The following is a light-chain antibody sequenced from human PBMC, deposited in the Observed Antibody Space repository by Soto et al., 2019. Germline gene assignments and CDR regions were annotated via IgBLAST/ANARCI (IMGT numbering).Light chain of an antibody. CDR2: DAS. Sequence: DIQMTQSPSILSAPVGDRVTITCRASQSIRNWLAWYQQKPGKAPNLLIFDASSLQSGVPSRFSGSGSGTEFTLTISSLQPDDFATYYCQEYHSYTWTFGQGTKVEVK. CDR3: QEYHSYTWT. CDR1: QSIRNW. J-gene: IGKJ1*01. V-gene: IGKV1-5*01.